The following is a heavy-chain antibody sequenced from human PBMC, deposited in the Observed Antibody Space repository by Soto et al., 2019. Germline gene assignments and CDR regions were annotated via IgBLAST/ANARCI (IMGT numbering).Heavy chain of an antibody. CDR2: ITGGGNT. Sequence: EVQLLESGGGLVQPGGSLRLSCAASGFTFTNYAMNWVRQAPGKGLEWVSAITGGGNTYYADSVKGRFTISRDSFESTLYLQMNSLKAVDTAVYYCAKVPWGSSRTGGFDFWGQGSLVTVSS. V-gene: IGHV3-23*01. J-gene: IGHJ4*02. CDR1: GFTFTNYA. D-gene: IGHD6-6*01. CDR3: AKVPWGSSRTGGFDF.